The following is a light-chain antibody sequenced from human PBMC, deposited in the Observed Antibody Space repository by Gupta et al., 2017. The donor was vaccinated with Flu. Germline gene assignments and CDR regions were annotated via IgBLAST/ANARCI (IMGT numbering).Light chain of an antibody. V-gene: IGLV1-51*02. J-gene: IGLJ3*02. CDR3: GSWYSGLNTGV. CDR1: SSNIGNNY. CDR2: ENN. Sequence: SSSNIGNNYVSWYQQLPGTAPKLLIYENNQRPSGIPDRFSGSKSGTSATLDITGLQTGDEADYYCGSWYSGLNTGVFGGGTKLTVL.